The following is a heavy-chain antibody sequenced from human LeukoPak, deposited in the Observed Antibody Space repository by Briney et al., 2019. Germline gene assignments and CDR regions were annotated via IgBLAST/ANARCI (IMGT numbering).Heavy chain of an antibody. Sequence: GGSLRLSCTASEFTFSNYAMSWVRQAPGKGLEWVSTITGSGDSTYNADSVKGRFTISRDNSENTMNLQMNSLRAEDTAVYYCAKGGLWYGKNDHWGQGTLVTVSS. D-gene: IGHD6-13*01. J-gene: IGHJ4*02. V-gene: IGHV3-23*01. CDR2: ITGSGDST. CDR1: EFTFSNYA. CDR3: AKGGLWYGKNDH.